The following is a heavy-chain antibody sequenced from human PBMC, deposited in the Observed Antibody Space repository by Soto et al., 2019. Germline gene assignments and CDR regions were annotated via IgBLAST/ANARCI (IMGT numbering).Heavy chain of an antibody. J-gene: IGHJ4*02. Sequence: HVRLQESGPGLVKPSETLSLICTVSGASISSYYWSWIRQPPGKGLEWIGFIYYTGSTNYNPSLQSRFTISGDTSKHQLSLKLSYVTAADTAVYYCARRAGAVPGRIDFWGQGTLVTVSS. CDR3: ARRAGAVPGRIDF. V-gene: IGHV4-59*08. D-gene: IGHD6-19*01. CDR2: IYYTGST. CDR1: GASISSYY.